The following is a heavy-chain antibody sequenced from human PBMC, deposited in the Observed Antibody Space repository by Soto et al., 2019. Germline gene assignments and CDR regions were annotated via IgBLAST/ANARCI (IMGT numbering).Heavy chain of an antibody. Sequence: SETLSLTCTVSGGSVSSGSYYWSWIRQPPGKGLEWIGYIYYSGSTNYNPSLKSRVTISVDTSKNQFSLKLSSVTAADTAVYYCARGTRTYYYDSSGYYVLPDYWGQGTLVTVSS. CDR2: IYYSGST. D-gene: IGHD3-22*01. CDR3: ARGTRTYYYDSSGYYVLPDY. CDR1: GGSVSSGSYY. J-gene: IGHJ4*02. V-gene: IGHV4-61*01.